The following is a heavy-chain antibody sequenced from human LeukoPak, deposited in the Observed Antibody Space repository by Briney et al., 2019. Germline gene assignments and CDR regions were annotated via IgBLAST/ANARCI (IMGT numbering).Heavy chain of an antibody. V-gene: IGHV3-15*01. CDR1: GFTFSNAW. CDR3: TTDHDSSGYYADY. J-gene: IGHJ4*02. D-gene: IGHD3-22*01. CDR2: IKSKTDGGTT. Sequence: GGSLRLSCAASGFTFSNAWMSWVRQAPGKGLEWVGRIKSKTDGGTTDYAAPVEGRSTISRDGSKNTLYLQMNSLKTEDTAVYYCTTDHDSSGYYADYWGQGTLVTVSS.